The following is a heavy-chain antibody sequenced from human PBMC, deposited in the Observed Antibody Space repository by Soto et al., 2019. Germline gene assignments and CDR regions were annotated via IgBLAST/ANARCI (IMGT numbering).Heavy chain of an antibody. V-gene: IGHV4-31*03. CDR1: VGSISSGGYY. J-gene: IGHJ4*02. D-gene: IGHD3-3*01. CDR2: IYYSGST. CDR3: ARGPAGTIFGVVTPFDY. Sequence: SETLSLACTVSVGSISSGGYYWSWIRQHPGKGLEWIGYIYYSGSTYYNPSLKSRVTISVDTSKNQFSLKLSSVTAADTAVYYCARGPAGTIFGVVTPFDYWGQGTLVTVSS.